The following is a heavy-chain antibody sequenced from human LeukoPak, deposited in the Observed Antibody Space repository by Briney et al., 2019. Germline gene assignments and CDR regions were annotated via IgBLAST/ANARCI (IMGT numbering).Heavy chain of an antibody. CDR2: IYGSGNT. J-gene: IGHJ1*01. CDR3: ARGSGSYSEGEYFQH. Sequence: PSETLSLTCTVSGGSISGWYWSWIRQPPGKGLEWIGYIYGSGNTNYNPSLKSRVTMSIDTSKNQFSLKLTSVTAADTATYYCARGSGSYSEGEYFQHWGQGTLVTVSS. V-gene: IGHV4-59*01. CDR1: GGSISGWY. D-gene: IGHD1-26*01.